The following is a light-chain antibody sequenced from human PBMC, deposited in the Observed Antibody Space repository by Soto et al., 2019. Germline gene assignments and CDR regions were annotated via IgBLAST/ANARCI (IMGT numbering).Light chain of an antibody. V-gene: IGLV2-14*01. CDR3: SSYTSNSTPVL. J-gene: IGLJ2*01. CDR1: SSDIGDYNY. CDR2: DVS. Sequence: QSALTQPASVSGSPGQSITISCTGTSSDIGDYNYVSWYRQHPGKAPKLMIYDVSNRPSGVSNRFSGSKSGNTASLTISGLQAEDEADYYCSSYTSNSTPVLFGGGTQLTVL.